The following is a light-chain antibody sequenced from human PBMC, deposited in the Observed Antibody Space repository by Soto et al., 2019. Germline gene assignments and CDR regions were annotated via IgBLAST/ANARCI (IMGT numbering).Light chain of an antibody. Sequence: QPVLTQPASVSGSPGQSITISCTGTSSDVGSYNLVSWYQQHPGKAPKLMIYEGSKRPSGASNRFSGSKSGNTASLTISGLQAEDEADYYCCSYAGSSTWVFGGGTKLTVL. CDR2: EGS. J-gene: IGLJ3*02. V-gene: IGLV2-23*01. CDR1: SSDVGSYNL. CDR3: CSYAGSSTWV.